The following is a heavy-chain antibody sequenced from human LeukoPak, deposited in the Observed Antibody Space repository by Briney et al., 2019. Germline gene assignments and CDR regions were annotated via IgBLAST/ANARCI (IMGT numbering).Heavy chain of an antibody. V-gene: IGHV3-74*01. CDR1: VFTFSTYW. CDR3: ARDYGWPYYFDY. J-gene: IGHJ4*02. CDR2: INFDGSST. Sequence: GGSLRLSCAASVFTFSTYWMHWVRQAPGKGLVWVSRINFDGSSTDYADSVQGRFTISRDNAKNTLYLQMNSLRAEDAAVYYCARDYGWPYYFDYWGQGALVTVSS. D-gene: IGHD2-15*01.